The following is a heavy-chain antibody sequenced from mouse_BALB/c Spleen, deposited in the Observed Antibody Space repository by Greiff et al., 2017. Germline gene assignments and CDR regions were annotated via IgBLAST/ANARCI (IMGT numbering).Heavy chain of an antibody. D-gene: IGHD2-1*01. CDR3: ARYYGNWAWFAY. V-gene: IGHV3-2*02. J-gene: IGHJ3*01. CDR1: GYSITSDYA. CDR2: ISYSGST. Sequence: EVKLLESGPGLVKPSQSLSLTCTVTGYSITSDYAWNWIRQFPGNKLEWMGYISYSGSTSYNPSLKSRISITRDTSKNQFFLQLNSVTTEDTATYYCARYYGNWAWFAYWGQGTLVTVSA.